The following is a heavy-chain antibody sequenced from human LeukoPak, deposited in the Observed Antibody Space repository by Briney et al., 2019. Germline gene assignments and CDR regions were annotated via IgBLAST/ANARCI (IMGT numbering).Heavy chain of an antibody. J-gene: IGHJ6*02. D-gene: IGHD3-10*01. Sequence: GESLKISCKGSGNSFTTHWIGWVRQMPGKGLEWMGIIYPGDSDTRYSPSFQGQVTISVDKSISTAYLRWSSLKASDTAMYYCASHLWFPNYYYGMDVWGQGTTVTVSS. CDR2: IYPGDSDT. CDR1: GNSFTTHW. V-gene: IGHV5-51*01. CDR3: ASHLWFPNYYYGMDV.